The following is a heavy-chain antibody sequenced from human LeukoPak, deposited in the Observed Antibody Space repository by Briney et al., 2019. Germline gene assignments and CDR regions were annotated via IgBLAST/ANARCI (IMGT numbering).Heavy chain of an antibody. Sequence: PSETLSLTCTVSSFSINNNHFCGWIRQPPGKGLEWIGSIQYTGAAYYSPSLRGRFYMSLGKSPTQCSLKLNSVTAADTAIYYCALDTTGILFDYWGQGILVTVSS. CDR2: IQYTGAA. CDR3: ALDTTGILFDY. CDR1: SFSINNNHF. D-gene: IGHD1-1*01. J-gene: IGHJ4*02. V-gene: IGHV4-39*07.